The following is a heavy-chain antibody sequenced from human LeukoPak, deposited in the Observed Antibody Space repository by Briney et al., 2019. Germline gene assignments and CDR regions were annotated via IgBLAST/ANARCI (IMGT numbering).Heavy chain of an antibody. CDR1: GFTFSSYA. J-gene: IGHJ6*02. CDR3: ARAGGRDYFYYYGVDV. Sequence: GGSLRLSCAASGFTFSSYAMHWVRQAPGKGLEWVAIISYDGSNKYYADSVKGRFTISRDNSKNTLYLQMNSLRPEDTAVCYCARAGGRDYFYYYGVDVWGQGTTVTVSS. CDR2: ISYDGSNK. D-gene: IGHD3-10*01. V-gene: IGHV3-30*04.